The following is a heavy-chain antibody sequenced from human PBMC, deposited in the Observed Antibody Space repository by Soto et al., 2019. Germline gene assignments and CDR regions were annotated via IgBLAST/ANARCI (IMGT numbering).Heavy chain of an antibody. CDR2: IYYSGST. V-gene: IGHV4-31*03. J-gene: IGHJ3*02. CDR1: GDSVNSATYV. Sequence: QVQLQESGPGLVRPSETLSLTCSVSGDSVNSATYVWSWIRQPPGKGLEWIGYIYYSGSTYYNPSLKSRVTISVDTSKNQFSLKLSSVTAADTAVYYCAKTYYDFWSGYRRYAFDIWGQGTMVTVSS. CDR3: AKTYYDFWSGYRRYAFDI. D-gene: IGHD3-3*01.